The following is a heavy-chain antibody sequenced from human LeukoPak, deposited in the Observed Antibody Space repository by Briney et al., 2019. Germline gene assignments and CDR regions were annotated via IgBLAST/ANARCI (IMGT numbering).Heavy chain of an antibody. CDR3: ASEVLLWS. V-gene: IGHV3-21*01. J-gene: IGHJ5*02. CDR2: ISSSGTYI. CDR1: GFTFSSYS. Sequence: PGGSLRLSCAASGFTFSSYSMNWVRQAPGKGLEWVSSISSSGTYIYYADSVKGRFTISRDNAKNSLYLQMNSLRAEDTAVYYCASEVLLWSWGQGTLVTVSS. D-gene: IGHD3-10*01.